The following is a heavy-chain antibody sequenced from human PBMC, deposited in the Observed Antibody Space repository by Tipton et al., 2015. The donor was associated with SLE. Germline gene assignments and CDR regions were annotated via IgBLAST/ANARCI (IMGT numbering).Heavy chain of an antibody. V-gene: IGHV3-33*01. J-gene: IGHJ5*02. CDR1: GFTFSSYG. CDR3: AGDDYASGIT. CDR2: IWYDGSNK. Sequence: SLRLSCAASGFTFSSYGMHWVRQAPGKGLEWVAVIWYDGSNKNYADSVKGRFTISRDNSKNTLYLQMNSLRAEDTAVYFCAGDDYASGITWGQGTLVTVSS. D-gene: IGHD3-10*01.